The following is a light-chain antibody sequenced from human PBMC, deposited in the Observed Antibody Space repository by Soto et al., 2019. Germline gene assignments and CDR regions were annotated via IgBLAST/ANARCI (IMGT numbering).Light chain of an antibody. CDR1: QSISSW. J-gene: IGKJ1*01. CDR3: QQSYSTPPWT. CDR2: AAP. V-gene: IGKV1-39*01. Sequence: DIQMTQSPSTLSASVGDRVTITCRASQSISSWLAWFQQKPGKAPKLLIYAAPSLQSGVPSRFSGSGSGTDFTLTISSLQPEDFATYYCQQSYSTPPWTFGQGTKVDIK.